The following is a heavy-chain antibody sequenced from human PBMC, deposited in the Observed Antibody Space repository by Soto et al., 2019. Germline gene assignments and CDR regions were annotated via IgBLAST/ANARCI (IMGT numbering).Heavy chain of an antibody. CDR1: GFTFRNYW. CDR3: ARGSTSSSPAC. Sequence: HPGGSLRLSCAGSGFTFRNYWMNWVRQTPGKGLEWVANIKEDGSERYYVDSVKGRFTISRDNADNSLYLQMNSLRVEDTAVYYCARGSTSSSPACWGQGTLVTVSS. V-gene: IGHV3-7*04. J-gene: IGHJ4*02. CDR2: IKEDGSER. D-gene: IGHD2-2*01.